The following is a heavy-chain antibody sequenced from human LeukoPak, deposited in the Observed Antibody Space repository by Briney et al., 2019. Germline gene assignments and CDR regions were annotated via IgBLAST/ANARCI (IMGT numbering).Heavy chain of an antibody. V-gene: IGHV3-21*01. Sequence: GGSLRLSCAASGFTFSSYSMNWVRQAPGKGLEWVSSISSSSSYIYYADSVKGRFTISRDSDKSSVFLQMNSLRVEDTAVYYCATDAGSFFDHWGQGTLVTVSS. CDR2: ISSSSSYI. CDR3: ATDAGSFFDH. CDR1: GFTFSSYS. J-gene: IGHJ4*02. D-gene: IGHD3-10*01.